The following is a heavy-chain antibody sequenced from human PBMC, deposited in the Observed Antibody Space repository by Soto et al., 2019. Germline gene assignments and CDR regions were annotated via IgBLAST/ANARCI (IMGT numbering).Heavy chain of an antibody. V-gene: IGHV3-48*03. Sequence: QAGGSLRLSCAASGFTFSSYEMNWVRQAPGKGLEWVSYISSSGSTIYYADSVKGRFTISRDNAKNSLYLQMNSLRAEDTAVYYCASQIPYGDTFYFDPWGQGTLVTVSS. CDR2: ISSSGSTI. J-gene: IGHJ5*02. CDR3: ASQIPYGDTFYFDP. CDR1: GFTFSSYE. D-gene: IGHD4-17*01.